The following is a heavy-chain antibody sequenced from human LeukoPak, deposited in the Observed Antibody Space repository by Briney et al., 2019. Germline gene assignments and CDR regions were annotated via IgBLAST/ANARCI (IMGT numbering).Heavy chain of an antibody. V-gene: IGHV1-2*06. CDR2: INPNSGDT. Sequence: GVSVKVSCKASGYTFTGYYINWVRQAPGQGLEWMGRINPNSGDTNFAQKFQGRVTMTRDTSISTAYMELSRLRSDDTAVYYCARDPVEMATTEFDYWGQGTLVTVSS. CDR1: GYTFTGYY. D-gene: IGHD5-24*01. J-gene: IGHJ4*02. CDR3: ARDPVEMATTEFDY.